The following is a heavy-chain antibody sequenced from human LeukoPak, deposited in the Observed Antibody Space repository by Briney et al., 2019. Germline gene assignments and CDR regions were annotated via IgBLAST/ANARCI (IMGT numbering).Heavy chain of an antibody. CDR3: ARAGLYSGSGLDY. J-gene: IGHJ4*02. V-gene: IGHV3-21*01. Sequence: PSETLSLTCTVSGGSISSSSYYWGWIRQAPGKGLEWVSSLSNGGGYMYYADSVKGRFTISRDNAKNSLYLQMNSLRPEDTAVYYCARAGLYSGSGLDYWGQGTLVTVSS. CDR2: LSNGGGYM. D-gene: IGHD5-12*01. CDR1: GGSISSSS.